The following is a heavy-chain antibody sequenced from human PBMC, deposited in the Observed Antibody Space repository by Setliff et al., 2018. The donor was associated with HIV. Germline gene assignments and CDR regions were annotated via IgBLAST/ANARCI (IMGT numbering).Heavy chain of an antibody. CDR1: GYSFTSYG. CDR2: ISPYNGNT. CDR3: ARGVLITFGYQNWFDP. V-gene: IGHV1-18*01. J-gene: IGHJ5*02. D-gene: IGHD3-16*01. Sequence: ASVKVSCKASGYSFTSYGINWVRQAPGQGLEWMGWISPYNGNTDYAQNFQGRVTMTTDTSTSTVYMELRSLISDDTAVYYCARGVLITFGYQNWFDPCGHGTLVTVSS.